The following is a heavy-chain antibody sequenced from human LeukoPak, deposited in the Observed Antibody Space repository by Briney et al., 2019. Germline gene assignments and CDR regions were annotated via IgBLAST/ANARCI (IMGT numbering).Heavy chain of an antibody. J-gene: IGHJ4*02. CDR3: AKVSXXYVWGYXDY. CDR1: GFMFSSYA. D-gene: IGHD3-16*01. Sequence: GGSLRLSCAASGFMFSSYAMRWVRQAPGKGLEWVSGISGSGRSTYYADSVKGRFTISRDNSKNTLYLQMNSLRAEDTAVYYCAKVSXXYVWGYXDYWGQGTLVTVSS. V-gene: IGHV3-23*01. CDR2: ISGSGRST.